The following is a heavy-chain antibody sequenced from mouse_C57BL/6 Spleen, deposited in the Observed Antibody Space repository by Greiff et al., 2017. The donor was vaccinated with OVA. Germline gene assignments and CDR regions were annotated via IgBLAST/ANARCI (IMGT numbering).Heavy chain of an antibody. J-gene: IGHJ2*01. CDR1: GYTFTSYR. D-gene: IGHD1-1*01. CDR3: ARGYGSSRGYFDY. V-gene: IGHV1-52*01. CDR2: IDPSDSET. Sequence: QVQLKQPGAELVRPGSSVKLSCKASGYTFTSYRMHWVKQRPIQGLEWIGNIDPSDSETHYNQKFKDKATLTVDKSSSTAYMQLSSLTSEDSAVYYCARGYGSSRGYFDYWGQGTTLTVSS.